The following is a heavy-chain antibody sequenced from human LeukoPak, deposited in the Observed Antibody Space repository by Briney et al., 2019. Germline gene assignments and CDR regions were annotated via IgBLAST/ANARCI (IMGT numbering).Heavy chain of an antibody. CDR2: IYKDGSQK. CDR3: ARDGSGYGY. J-gene: IGHJ4*02. D-gene: IGHD2-15*01. CDR1: GFTLSNHW. Sequence: PGGSLRLSCAASGFTLSNHWMSWVRQAPGKGLEWVANIYKDGSQKNYVDSVKGRFTISRDNVRNSLYLQMNSLRVEDTAVYYCARDGSGYGYWGQGTLVTVSS. V-gene: IGHV3-7*01.